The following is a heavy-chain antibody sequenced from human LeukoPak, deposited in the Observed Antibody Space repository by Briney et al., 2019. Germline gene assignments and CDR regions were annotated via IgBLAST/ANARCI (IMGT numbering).Heavy chain of an antibody. CDR2: FDPEDGET. CDR1: GYTLTELS. Sequence: ASVKVSCKVSGYTLTELSMHWVRQAPGKGLEWMGGFDPEDGETIYAQKFQGRVTMTEDTSTDTAYMELSSLRSEDTAVYYCARSTYYYDSSGYQPLYYFDYWGQGTLVTVSS. V-gene: IGHV1-24*01. D-gene: IGHD3-22*01. CDR3: ARSTYYYDSSGYQPLYYFDY. J-gene: IGHJ4*02.